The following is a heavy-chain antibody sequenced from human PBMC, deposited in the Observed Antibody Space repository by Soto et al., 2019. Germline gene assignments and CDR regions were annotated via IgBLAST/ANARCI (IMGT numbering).Heavy chain of an antibody. CDR3: TTDKGSSSWYDYYYGMDV. D-gene: IGHD6-13*01. CDR2: IKSKTDGGTT. Sequence: PGGSLRLSCAASGFTFSNAWMSWVRQAPGKGLEWVGRIKSKTDGGTTDYAAPVKGRVTISRDDSKNTLYLQMNSLKTEDTAVYYCTTDKGSSSWYDYYYGMDVWGQGTTVTVSS. J-gene: IGHJ6*02. V-gene: IGHV3-15*01. CDR1: GFTFSNAW.